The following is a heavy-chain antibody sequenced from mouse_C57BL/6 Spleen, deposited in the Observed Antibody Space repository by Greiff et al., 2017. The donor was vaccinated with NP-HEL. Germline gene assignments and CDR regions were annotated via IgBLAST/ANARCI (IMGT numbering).Heavy chain of an antibody. J-gene: IGHJ3*01. D-gene: IGHD1-1*01. CDR2: IYPGDGDT. CDR1: GYAFSSSW. CDR3: AGHYYGSSSWFAY. Sequence: VQLQQSGPELVKPGASVKISCKASGYAFSSSWMNWVKQRPGKGLEWIGRIYPGDGDTNYNGKFKGKATLTADKSSSTAYMQLSSLTSEDSAVYFSAGHYYGSSSWFAYWGQGTLVTVSA. V-gene: IGHV1-82*01.